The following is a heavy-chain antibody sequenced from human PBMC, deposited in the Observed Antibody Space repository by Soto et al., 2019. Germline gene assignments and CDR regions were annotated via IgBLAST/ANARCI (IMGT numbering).Heavy chain of an antibody. J-gene: IGHJ4*02. V-gene: IGHV1-69*19. D-gene: IGHD3-10*01. CDR2: ISPIFGAA. CDR3: AREVQVHTPAFVY. CDR1: GGTFNTYA. Sequence: QVQLVQSGAEMKKPGSSVKVSCQSSGGTFNTYAMNWVRQAPGQGPEWMGDISPIFGAANYAPKCQGRVTITADESTGTSYMQLSSLTSEDTALYFCAREVQVHTPAFVYWGQGTLVTVSS.